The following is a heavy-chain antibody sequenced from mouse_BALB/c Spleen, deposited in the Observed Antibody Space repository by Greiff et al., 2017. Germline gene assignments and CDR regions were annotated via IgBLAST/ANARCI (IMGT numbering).Heavy chain of an antibody. V-gene: IGHV2-3*01. J-gene: IGHJ3*01. CDR3: AKHYYDDEGPWFAY. CDR1: GFSLTSYG. Sequence: VKLMESGPGLVAPSQSLSITCTVSGFSLTSYGVSWVRQPPGKGLEWLGVIWGDGSTNYHSALISRLSISKDNSKSQVFLKLNSLQTDDTATYYGAKHYYDDEGPWFAYWGQGTLVTVSA. CDR2: IWGDGST. D-gene: IGHD2-4*01.